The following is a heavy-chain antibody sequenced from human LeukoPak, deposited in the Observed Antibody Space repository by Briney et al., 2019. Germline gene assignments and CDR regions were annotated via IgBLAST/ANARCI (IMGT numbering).Heavy chain of an antibody. CDR3: ARARDSSGWYRGFDY. J-gene: IGHJ4*02. Sequence: GGSLRLSCTASGFTFSVSWVHWVRQAPGKGLVWVSVIKSDGSGTTYADSVKGRFTISRDNAKNTVYLQMNSLRADDTAMYYCARARDSSGWYRGFDYWGQGTLVTVSS. CDR1: GFTFSVSW. D-gene: IGHD6-19*01. V-gene: IGHV3-74*01. CDR2: IKSDGSGT.